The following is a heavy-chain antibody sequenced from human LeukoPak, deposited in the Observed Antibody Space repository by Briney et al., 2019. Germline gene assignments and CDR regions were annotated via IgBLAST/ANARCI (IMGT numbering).Heavy chain of an antibody. Sequence: GGSLRLSCAASGFTFSSYAMSWVRQAPGKGLEWVSAISGSGGSTYYADSVKGRFTISRDNSKNTLYLRMNSLRAEDTAVYYCAKDPSKPYYYDSSGYYWGQGTLVTVSS. D-gene: IGHD3-22*01. CDR3: AKDPSKPYYYDSSGYY. J-gene: IGHJ4*02. V-gene: IGHV3-23*01. CDR1: GFTFSSYA. CDR2: ISGSGGST.